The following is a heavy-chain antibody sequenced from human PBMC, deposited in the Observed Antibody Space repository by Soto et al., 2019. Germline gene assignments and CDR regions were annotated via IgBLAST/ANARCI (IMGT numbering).Heavy chain of an antibody. CDR3: ANLGSMRFWG. CDR2: IGGSGDGT. D-gene: IGHD3-16*01. CDR1: GFTFSSYL. Sequence: EVQLLESGGGLVQPGGSLRLSCVASGFTFSSYLMSWVRQAPGKGLEWFSGIGGSGDGTHYADSVKGRFTVSRDNSKNTLYLEMSGLRAEDTAVYYWANLGSMRFWGWGQGTLVTVSS. V-gene: IGHV3-23*01. J-gene: IGHJ4*02.